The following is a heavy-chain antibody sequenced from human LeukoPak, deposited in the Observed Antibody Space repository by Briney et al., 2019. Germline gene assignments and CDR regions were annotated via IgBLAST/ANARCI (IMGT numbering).Heavy chain of an antibody. CDR1: GGTFISYA. CDR2: IIPIFGTA. CDR3: ARAGGSGYYYLDY. J-gene: IGHJ4*02. V-gene: IGHV1-69*13. Sequence: SVKVSCKASGGTFISYAISWVRQAPGQGLEWMGGIIPIFGTANYAQKFQGRVTITADESTSTAYMELSSLRSEDTAVYYCARAGGSGYYYLDYWGQGTLVTVSS. D-gene: IGHD3-22*01.